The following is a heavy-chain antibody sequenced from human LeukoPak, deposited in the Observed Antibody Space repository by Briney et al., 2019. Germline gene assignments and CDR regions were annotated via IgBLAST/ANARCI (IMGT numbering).Heavy chain of an antibody. CDR3: ARDGFGTGSN. D-gene: IGHD3-16*01. Sequence: GGSLRLSCAASGFTFSRAWMSWVRQAPGKGLEWVANIKEDGSEDYYADSVKGRFAISKDNAKNSLYLQMNNLRAEDTAMYYCARDGFGTGSNWGQGTLVTVSS. CDR1: GFTFSRAW. V-gene: IGHV3-7*01. CDR2: IKEDGSED. J-gene: IGHJ4*02.